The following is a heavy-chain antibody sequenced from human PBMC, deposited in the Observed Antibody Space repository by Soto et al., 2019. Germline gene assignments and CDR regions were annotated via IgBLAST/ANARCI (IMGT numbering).Heavy chain of an antibody. CDR1: GGSISSGTSY. CDR3: ARAPETPSILGVALPYFFDY. J-gene: IGHJ4*02. V-gene: IGHV4-31*03. D-gene: IGHD3-3*01. Sequence: QVQLQESGPGLVKPSQNLSLTCTVSGGSISSGTSYWSWIRQRPGKGLEWIGYIFYSGSFYYTPSLRGRVMILADTSKNQFTLRLSSVTAADTAVYYCARAPETPSILGVALPYFFDYWGQGALVTVSS. CDR2: IFYSGSF.